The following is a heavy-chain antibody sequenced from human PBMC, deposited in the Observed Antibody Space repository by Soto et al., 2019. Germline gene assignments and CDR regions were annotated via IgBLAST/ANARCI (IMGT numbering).Heavy chain of an antibody. D-gene: IGHD2-2*01. Sequence: ASVKVSCKVSGYTLTELSMHWVRQAPGKGLEWMGGFDPEDGETIYAQKFQGRVTMTEDTSTDTAYMELSSLRSEDTAVYYCATYCSQGGVVVPAATADYYGMDVWGQGTTVTVS. V-gene: IGHV1-24*01. CDR3: ATYCSQGGVVVPAATADYYGMDV. CDR1: GYTLTELS. CDR2: FDPEDGET. J-gene: IGHJ6*02.